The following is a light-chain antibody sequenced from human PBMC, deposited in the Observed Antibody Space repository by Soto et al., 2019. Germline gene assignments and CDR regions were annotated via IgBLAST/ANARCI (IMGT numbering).Light chain of an antibody. CDR2: APS. J-gene: IGKJ2*01. CDR1: RSVSASY. CDR3: QQYDSSAT. Sequence: EIVLTQSPGTLSLSPGERATLSCRASRSVSASYLAWYQQKPGQAPSLLIYAPSSRATGFPDRFSGSGSGTDFTLTISRLEPEDSAVYYCQQYDSSATFGQGTKLEI. V-gene: IGKV3-20*01.